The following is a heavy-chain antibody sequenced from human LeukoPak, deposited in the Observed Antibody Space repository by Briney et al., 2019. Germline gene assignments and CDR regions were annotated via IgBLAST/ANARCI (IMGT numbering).Heavy chain of an antibody. J-gene: IGHJ6*02. CDR1: GFTFSSYS. CDR2: ISSSSSTI. Sequence: GGSLRLSCAASGFTFSSYSMNWVRQAPGKGLEWVSYISSSSSTIYYADSVKGRFTISRDTAKNSLHLQMNSLRAEDTAVYYCARGKMGYYGMDVWGQGTTVTVSS. D-gene: IGHD2-8*01. V-gene: IGHV3-48*01. CDR3: ARGKMGYYGMDV.